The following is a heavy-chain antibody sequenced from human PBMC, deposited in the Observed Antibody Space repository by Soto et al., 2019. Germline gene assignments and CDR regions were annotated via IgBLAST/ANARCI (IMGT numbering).Heavy chain of an antibody. D-gene: IGHD2-15*01. CDR3: AHRPSYCSGGSCYSGFDY. Sequence: QITLKESGPTLVKPTQTLTLTCTFSGFSLSTSGVGVGWIRQPPGQALEWLALIYWDDAKRYSPSLKSRLTIPKDTSKNQVDLTLTHMDPFDTTTYYCAHRPSYCSGGSCYSGFDYWGQGTLVTVSS. CDR1: GFSLSTSGVG. V-gene: IGHV2-5*02. CDR2: IYWDDAK. J-gene: IGHJ4*02.